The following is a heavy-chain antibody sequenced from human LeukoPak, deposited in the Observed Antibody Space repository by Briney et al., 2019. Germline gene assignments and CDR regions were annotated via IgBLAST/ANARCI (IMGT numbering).Heavy chain of an antibody. CDR2: MFYSGGT. D-gene: IGHD2-2*01. CDR3: ARRRGLFSYPFDY. Sequence: SETLSLTCAVSRGSISTREHYSGWIRQPPGKGLEYIGCMFYSGGTGYNPSLKSRVTIPVDTSNNQSTLRLSSVTAAAAAVYYCARRRGLFSYPFDYWGQGTVVRVSS. J-gene: IGHJ4*02. V-gene: IGHV4-39*01. CDR1: RGSISTREHY.